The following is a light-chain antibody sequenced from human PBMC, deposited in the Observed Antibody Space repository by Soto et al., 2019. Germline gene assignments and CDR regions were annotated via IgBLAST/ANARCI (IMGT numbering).Light chain of an antibody. CDR2: EVS. Sequence: QSALTQPASVSGSPGQSITISCTGTSSDVGSYNLDSWYQQHPGKAPKLMIYEVSKRPSGVSNRFSGSKSGNTASLTNSGLQAEDEADYYCCSYAGSSTYVFGTGTKLTVL. CDR1: SSDVGSYNL. CDR3: CSYAGSSTYV. V-gene: IGLV2-23*02. J-gene: IGLJ1*01.